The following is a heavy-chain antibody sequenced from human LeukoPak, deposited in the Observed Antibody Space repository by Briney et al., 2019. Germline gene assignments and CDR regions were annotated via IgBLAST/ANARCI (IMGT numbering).Heavy chain of an antibody. CDR2: IYSGGST. J-gene: IGHJ4*02. CDR3: ASGLRGVLHDY. V-gene: IGHV3-53*01. CDR1: GFTVSSNY. Sequence: GGSLRLSCAASGFTVSSNYLSWVRQAQGRGLEWVSVIYSGGSTYYADSVKGRFTISRDNSKNTLYLQMNSLRAEDTAVYYCASGLRGVLHDYWGQGTLVTVSS. D-gene: IGHD4-17*01.